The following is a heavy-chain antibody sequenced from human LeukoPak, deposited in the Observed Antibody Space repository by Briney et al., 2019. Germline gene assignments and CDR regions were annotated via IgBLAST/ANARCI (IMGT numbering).Heavy chain of an antibody. V-gene: IGHV4-34*01. CDR2: INHSGST. CDR1: GGSFSGYY. J-gene: IGHJ6*02. CDR3: AREEGYCSSTSCSYGMDV. Sequence: SETLSLTCAVYGGSFSGYYWIWIRQPPGKGLEWIGEINHSGSTNYNPSLKSRVTISVDTSKNQFSLKLSSVTAADTAVYYCAREEGYCSSTSCSYGMDVWGQGTTVTVSS. D-gene: IGHD2-2*01.